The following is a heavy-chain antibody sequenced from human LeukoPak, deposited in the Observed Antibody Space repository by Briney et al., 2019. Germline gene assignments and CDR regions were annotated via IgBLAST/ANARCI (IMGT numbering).Heavy chain of an antibody. CDR2: ISSSSSAK. J-gene: IGHJ3*02. CDR1: GFSFSTDN. V-gene: IGHV3-48*01. Sequence: GGSLRLSCAASGFSFSTDNMNWVRQAPGRGLEWISYISSSSSAKYYAGSVKGRFTISRDNSKKTLYLQMNSLRAEDTAVYYCAKDLWDYHDSSGQWDAFDIWGQGTMVTVSS. CDR3: AKDLWDYHDSSGQWDAFDI. D-gene: IGHD3-22*01.